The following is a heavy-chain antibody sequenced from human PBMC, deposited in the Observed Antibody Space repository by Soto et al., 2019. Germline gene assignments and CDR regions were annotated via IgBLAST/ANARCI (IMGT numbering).Heavy chain of an antibody. J-gene: IGHJ6*01. CDR1: GGTFSSYA. CDR3: ARATIVTGDYPAGYYYYDMDV. CDR2: IIPMFGTA. V-gene: IGHV1-69*06. Sequence: SVKVSCKASGGTFSSYAISGVRQAPGQVLEWMGGIIPMFGTANDAQNFQGRVTITADKSTSTAYMERSSLRSEETAVYYCARATIVTGDYPAGYYYYDMDVWRQGTTVTVCS. D-gene: IGHD3-9*01.